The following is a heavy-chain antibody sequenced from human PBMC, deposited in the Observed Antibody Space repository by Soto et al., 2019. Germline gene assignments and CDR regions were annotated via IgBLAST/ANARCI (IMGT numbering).Heavy chain of an antibody. CDR1: GFTFTTYW. Sequence: GGSLRLSCAASGFTFTTYWMHWVRQAPGKGLVWVSRINHNGRAVDYADSVKGRFTMSRDNDQNTVYLQMNSLGAEDTAVYYCARDLLQSRYCSGGSCYPVASEYWGHGTLVTVPS. D-gene: IGHD2-15*01. CDR3: ARDLLQSRYCSGGSCYPVASEY. J-gene: IGHJ4*01. CDR2: INHNGRAV. V-gene: IGHV3-74*01.